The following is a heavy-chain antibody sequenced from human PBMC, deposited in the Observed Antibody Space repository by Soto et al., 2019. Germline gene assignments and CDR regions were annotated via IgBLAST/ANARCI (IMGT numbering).Heavy chain of an antibody. CDR3: ARVGITIFGVVIRSPNYGMDV. CDR1: GFSFSDYE. CDR2: ISSSGGTI. Sequence: GGSLRLSCAASGFSFSDYEMNWVRQTPGKGLEWLSYISSSGGTIKYADSVKGRFTISRDNAKNSLYLQMHSLRADDTAVYYCARVGITIFGVVIRSPNYGMDVWGQGTTVTVSS. V-gene: IGHV3-48*03. J-gene: IGHJ6*02. D-gene: IGHD3-3*01.